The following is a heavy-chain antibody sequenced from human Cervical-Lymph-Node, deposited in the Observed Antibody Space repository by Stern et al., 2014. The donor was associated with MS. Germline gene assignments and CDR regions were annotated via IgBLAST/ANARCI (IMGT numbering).Heavy chain of an antibody. CDR3: ARDPITMKVVVKTPYFQR. D-gene: IGHD3-22*01. J-gene: IGHJ1*01. V-gene: IGHV3-30*04. Sequence: VQLVQSGGGVVQPGRSLRLSCAASGFTFSSFAMHWVSQAPGKGLEWVALISYDGSYKYYADSVKGRFTISRDNSKNTLYLQMNSLRAEDTAVYYCARDPITMKVVVKTPYFQRWGQGTLVTVSS. CDR1: GFTFSSFA. CDR2: ISYDGSYK.